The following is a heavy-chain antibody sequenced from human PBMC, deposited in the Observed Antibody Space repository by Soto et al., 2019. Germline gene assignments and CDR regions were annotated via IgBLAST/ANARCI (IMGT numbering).Heavy chain of an antibody. CDR1: GYTFTGYY. CDR3: ARSVLRFLEWPPWGYSDY. D-gene: IGHD3-3*01. J-gene: IGHJ4*03. CDR2: INPNSGGT. V-gene: IGHV1-2*04. Sequence: ASVKVSCKASGYTFTGYYMHWVRQAPGQVLEWMGWINPNSGGTNYAQKFQGWVTMTRDTSISTAYMELSRLRSDGTAVYYCARSVLRFLEWPPWGYSDYWGQGTLVTVSS.